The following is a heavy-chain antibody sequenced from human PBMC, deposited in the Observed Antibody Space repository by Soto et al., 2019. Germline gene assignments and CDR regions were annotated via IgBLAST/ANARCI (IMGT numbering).Heavy chain of an antibody. Sequence: SETLSLPCTVSGGSISSYYWSWIRQPPGKGLEWIGYIYYSGSTNYNPSLKSRVTISVDTSKNQFSLKLSSVTAADTAVYYCARHLWFGELSNWFDPWGQGTLVTVSS. V-gene: IGHV4-59*08. CDR2: IYYSGST. J-gene: IGHJ5*02. CDR1: GGSISSYY. CDR3: ARHLWFGELSNWFDP. D-gene: IGHD3-10*01.